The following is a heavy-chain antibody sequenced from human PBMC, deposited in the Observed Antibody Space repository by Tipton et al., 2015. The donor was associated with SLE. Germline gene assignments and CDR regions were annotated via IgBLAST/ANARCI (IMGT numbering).Heavy chain of an antibody. J-gene: IGHJ4*02. V-gene: IGHV3-9*01. D-gene: IGHD6-13*01. CDR3: AKEISSSWYCFDY. CDR2: ISWNSGTI. CDR1: GFTFDDYA. Sequence: SLRLSCAASGFTFDDYAMHWVRQAPGKGLEWVSGISWNSGTIDYADSVKGRFTISRDNAKNSLYLQMNSLRAEDTAYYYCAKEISSSWYCFDYWGQGTLVTVSS.